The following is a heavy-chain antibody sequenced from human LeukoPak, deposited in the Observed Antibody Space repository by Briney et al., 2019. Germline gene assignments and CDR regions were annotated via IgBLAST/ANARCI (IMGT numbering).Heavy chain of an antibody. Sequence: PSQTLSLTRTVSGGSISSGGYYWSWIRQHPGKGLEWIGYIYYSGSTYYNPSLKSRVTISVDTSKNQFSLKLSSVTAADTAVYYCARGVITMSFSADAFDIWGQGTMVTVSS. CDR1: GGSISSGGYY. D-gene: IGHD3-10*02. V-gene: IGHV4-31*03. CDR3: ARGVITMSFSADAFDI. J-gene: IGHJ3*02. CDR2: IYYSGST.